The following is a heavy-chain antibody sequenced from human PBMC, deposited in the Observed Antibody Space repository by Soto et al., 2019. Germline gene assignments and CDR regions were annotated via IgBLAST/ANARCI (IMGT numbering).Heavy chain of an antibody. CDR3: ALLYCSGGSCYQSYLQH. D-gene: IGHD2-15*01. CDR1: GGTFSSYT. CDR2: IIPILGIA. Sequence: VASVKVSCKASGGTFSSYTISWVRQAPGQGLEWMGRIIPILGIANYAQKFQGRVTITADKSTSTAYMELSSLRSEDTAVYYCALLYCSGGSCYQSYLQHWGQGTLVTVSS. V-gene: IGHV1-69*02. J-gene: IGHJ1*01.